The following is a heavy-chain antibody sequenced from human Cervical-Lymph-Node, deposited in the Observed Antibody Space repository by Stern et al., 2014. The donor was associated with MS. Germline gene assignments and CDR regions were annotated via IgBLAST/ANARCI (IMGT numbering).Heavy chain of an antibody. CDR3: ARGMRTYCGGDCYAAFDI. D-gene: IGHD2-21*02. V-gene: IGHV3-13*05. CDR1: GFTFSSYH. Sequence: EMQLVESGGGLVQPGGSLRLSCAASGFTFSSYHMHWVRQATGKGLEWVSAIGTAGDPYYPGSVKGRFTISRENAKNSLYLQMNSLRAGDTAVYDWARGMRTYCGGDCYAAFDIWGQGTMVTVSS. CDR2: IGTAGDP. J-gene: IGHJ3*02.